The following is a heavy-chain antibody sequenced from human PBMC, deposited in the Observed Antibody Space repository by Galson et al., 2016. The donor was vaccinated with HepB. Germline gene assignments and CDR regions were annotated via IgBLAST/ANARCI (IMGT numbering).Heavy chain of an antibody. CDR1: GGTFSSYS. Sequence: SVKVSCKASGGTFSSYSISWVRQAPGQGLEWMGGIIPMFGTANYAQKFQGRVTITADQSTSTAYMELSRLRSEDSAVYYCAREGVSADGYYQYYYGLDVWGQGTTRTVSS. CDR2: IIPMFGTA. CDR3: AREGVSADGYYQYYYGLDV. J-gene: IGHJ6*02. V-gene: IGHV1-69*13. D-gene: IGHD2-8*01.